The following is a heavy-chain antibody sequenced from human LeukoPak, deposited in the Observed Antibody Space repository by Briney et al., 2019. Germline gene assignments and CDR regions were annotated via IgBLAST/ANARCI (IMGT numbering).Heavy chain of an antibody. CDR1: GFTVSSNY. CDR3: ARVLWDYGDLYYYYYYYMDV. D-gene: IGHD4-17*01. V-gene: IGHV3-53*01. J-gene: IGHJ6*03. CDR2: IYSGGST. Sequence: PGGSLRLSCAASGFTVSSNYMSWVRQAPGKGLEWASVIYSGGSTYYADSVKGRFTISRDNSKNTLYLQMNSLRAEDTAVYYCARVLWDYGDLYYYYYYYMDVWGKGTTVTISS.